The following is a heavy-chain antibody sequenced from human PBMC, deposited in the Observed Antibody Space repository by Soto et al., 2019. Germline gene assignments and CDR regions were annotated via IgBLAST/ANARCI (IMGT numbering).Heavy chain of an antibody. V-gene: IGHV3-7*04. Sequence: EVQLVESGGGLVQPGGSLRLSCAASGFTFSSYWMSWVRQAPGKGLEWVANIKQDGSEKYYVDSVKGRFTISRDNAKNSLYLQMNSLRAEDTAVYYCARVPGGNHLVYYYGMDVWGQGTTVTVSS. CDR1: GFTFSSYW. CDR3: ARVPGGNHLVYYYGMDV. J-gene: IGHJ6*02. D-gene: IGHD2-15*01. CDR2: IKQDGSEK.